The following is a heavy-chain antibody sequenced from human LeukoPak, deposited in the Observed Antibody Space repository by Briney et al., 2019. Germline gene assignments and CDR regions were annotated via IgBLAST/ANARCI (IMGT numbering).Heavy chain of an antibody. CDR1: GFTFSSYA. J-gene: IGHJ5*02. CDR2: ISGSGGST. Sequence: GGSLRLSCAASGFTFSSYAMSWVRQAPGKGLEWIPAISGSGGSTYYADSVKGRFTISRDNSKNTLYLQMNSLRAEDTAVYYCARVYSSSWYSMGRVGNWFDPWGQGTLVTVSS. V-gene: IGHV3-23*01. CDR3: ARVYSSSWYSMGRVGNWFDP. D-gene: IGHD6-13*01.